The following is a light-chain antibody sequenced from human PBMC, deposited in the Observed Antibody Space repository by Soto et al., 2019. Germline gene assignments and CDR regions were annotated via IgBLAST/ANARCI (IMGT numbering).Light chain of an antibody. CDR1: QNIKHN. CDR2: GTS. CDR3: QQYHNQPLLT. J-gene: IGKJ5*01. Sequence: EIVMTQSPATLSVSPGERATLSCRASQNIKHNLVWYQQKPGQGPRLLIFGTSTRATGIPARFSGSGSGTLFTLTLSRLQSEDIAVTYCQQYHNQPLLTFRQRKRLDI. V-gene: IGKV3-15*01.